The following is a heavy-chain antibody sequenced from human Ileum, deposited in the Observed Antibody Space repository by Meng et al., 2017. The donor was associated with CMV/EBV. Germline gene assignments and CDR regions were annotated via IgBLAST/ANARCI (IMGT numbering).Heavy chain of an antibody. CDR2: IFTDGVT. J-gene: IGHJ4*02. D-gene: IGHD2-15*01. CDR1: GFIVSNNY. CDR3: TRGYSGGSG. V-gene: IGHV3-66*02. Sequence: GGSLRLSCSASGFIVSNNYMSWVRQAPGKGLEWVSLIFTDGVTYYADSVKGRFTIFRDNSKNTLNLQMNGLGPEDTAVYYCTRGYSGGSGWGQGTLVTVSS.